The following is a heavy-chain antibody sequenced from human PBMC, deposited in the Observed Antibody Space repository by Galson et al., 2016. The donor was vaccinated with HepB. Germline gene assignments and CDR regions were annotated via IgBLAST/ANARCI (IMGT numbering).Heavy chain of an antibody. CDR1: GFTFSAYS. CDR2: ISDSSSYI. J-gene: IGHJ4*02. CDR3: ARNDIAAAEFDFDY. D-gene: IGHD6-13*01. V-gene: IGHV3-21*01. Sequence: SLRLSCAASGFTFSAYSMNWIRQAPGKGLEWVSSISDSSSYIYYADSVKGRFTISRDNAKNSLYLQMNSLRAEDTAVYYCARNDIAAAEFDFDYWGQGTLVTVSS.